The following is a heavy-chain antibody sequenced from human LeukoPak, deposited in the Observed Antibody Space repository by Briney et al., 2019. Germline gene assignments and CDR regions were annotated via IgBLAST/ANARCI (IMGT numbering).Heavy chain of an antibody. J-gene: IGHJ4*02. CDR2: IIPIFGTA. V-gene: IGHV1-69*13. D-gene: IGHD6-6*01. CDR1: GYTFTGYY. CDR3: ARDGDSSSV. Sequence: GASVKVSCKASGYTFTGYYMHWVRQAPGQGLEWMGGIIPIFGTANYAQKFQGRVTITADESTSTAYMELSSLRSEDTAVYYCARDGDSSSVWGQGTLVTVSS.